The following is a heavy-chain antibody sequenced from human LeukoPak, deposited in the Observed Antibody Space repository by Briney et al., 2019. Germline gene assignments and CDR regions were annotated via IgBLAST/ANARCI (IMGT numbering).Heavy chain of an antibody. Sequence: GGSLRLSCAASGFTFSSYAMSWVRQAPGKGLEWVSAISGSGGSTYYADSVKGRFTISRDNSKNTLYLQMNSLRAEDAAVYYCAKRIFVPDTAMVDWGQGTLVTVSS. CDR2: ISGSGGST. CDR1: GFTFSSYA. CDR3: AKRIFVPDTAMVD. J-gene: IGHJ4*02. D-gene: IGHD5-18*01. V-gene: IGHV3-23*01.